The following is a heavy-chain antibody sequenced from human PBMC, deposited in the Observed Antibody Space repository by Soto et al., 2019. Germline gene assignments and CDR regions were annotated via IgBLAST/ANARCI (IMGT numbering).Heavy chain of an antibody. CDR1: GGSISSGGYY. CDR3: ARDLCDYVWGCQGGWFDP. J-gene: IGHJ5*02. D-gene: IGHD3-16*01. Sequence: SETLSLTCTVSGGSISSGGYYWSWIRQHPGKGLEWIGYIYYSGSTYYNPSLKSRVTISVDTSKNQFSLKLSSVTAADTAVYYCARDLCDYVWGCQGGWFDPWGQGTLVTVSS. V-gene: IGHV4-31*03. CDR2: IYYSGST.